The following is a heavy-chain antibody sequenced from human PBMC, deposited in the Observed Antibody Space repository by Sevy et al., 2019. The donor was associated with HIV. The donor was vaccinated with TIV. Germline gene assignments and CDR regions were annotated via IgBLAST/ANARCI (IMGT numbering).Heavy chain of an antibody. CDR1: GFTFSSYS. V-gene: IGHV3-48*01. CDR3: ARDSRIVATIEGLLQFDP. D-gene: IGHD5-12*01. Sequence: RGSLRLSCAASGFTFSSYSMNWVRQAPGKGLEWVSYISSSSSTIYYADSMKGRFTISRDNAKNSLYLQMNSLRAEDTAVYYCARDSRIVATIEGLLQFDPWGQGTLVTVSS. CDR2: ISSSSSTI. J-gene: IGHJ5*02.